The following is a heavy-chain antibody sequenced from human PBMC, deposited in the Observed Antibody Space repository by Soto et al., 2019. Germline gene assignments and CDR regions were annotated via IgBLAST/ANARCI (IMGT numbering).Heavy chain of an antibody. Sequence: ASVKVSCKASGYTFTSYGISRVRLAPGQGLEWMGWISAYNGNTNYTQTLQGRVTMTTDTSTSTAYMELRSLRSDDTAVYYCAISPSIAVAAPVWGQGTRVTVSS. D-gene: IGHD6-19*01. CDR1: GYTFTSYG. J-gene: IGHJ3*01. CDR2: ISAYNGNT. V-gene: IGHV1-18*01. CDR3: AISPSIAVAAPV.